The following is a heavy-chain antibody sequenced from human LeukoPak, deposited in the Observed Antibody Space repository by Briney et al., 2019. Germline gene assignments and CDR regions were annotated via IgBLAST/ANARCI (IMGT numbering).Heavy chain of an antibody. V-gene: IGHV3-21*01. J-gene: IGHJ6*02. D-gene: IGHD3-3*01. CDR1: GFTFSTYS. CDR3: ARVFFNQYGMDV. Sequence: GGSLRLSCAVSGFTFSTYSMNWVRQAPGKGLEWVSSISSGSSYIYYADSVKGRFTISRDNAKNSLHLQMNSLRAEDTAVYHCARVFFNQYGMDVWGQGTTVTVSS. CDR2: ISSGSSYI.